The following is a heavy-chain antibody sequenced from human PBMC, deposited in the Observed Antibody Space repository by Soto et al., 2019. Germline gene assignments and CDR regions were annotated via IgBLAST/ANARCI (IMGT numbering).Heavy chain of an antibody. Sequence: GGSLRLSCSPSGLTVSSSYISWVRQAPGKGLQWVSVIYRAGSTYYANSVKGRFTISRDISTNMVYLQMSSMTDEDTAVYYCARAREPEYSSAICFDIWGQGALVTVSS. V-gene: IGHV3-53*01. CDR1: GLTVSSSY. CDR3: ARAREPEYSSAICFDI. J-gene: IGHJ4*02. CDR2: IYRAGST. D-gene: IGHD5-18*01.